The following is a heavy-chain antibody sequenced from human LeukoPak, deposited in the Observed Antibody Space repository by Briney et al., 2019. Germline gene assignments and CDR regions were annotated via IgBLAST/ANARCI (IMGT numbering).Heavy chain of an antibody. D-gene: IGHD2-8*01. CDR1: GFTVSSNY. CDR2: ICSGCST. Sequence: GGSLRLSCAASGFTVSSNYMSWVRQAPGKGLEWVSVICSGCSTYYGVSVKGRFTISRDNSKNTQYLQMTSLRAEDTAVYYGARDYCTNGVCYFDSWGQGTLVTVSS. CDR3: ARDYCTNGVCYFDS. J-gene: IGHJ5*01. V-gene: IGHV3-53*01.